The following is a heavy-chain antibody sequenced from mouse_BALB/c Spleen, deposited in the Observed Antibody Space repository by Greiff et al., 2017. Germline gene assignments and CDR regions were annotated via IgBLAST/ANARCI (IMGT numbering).Heavy chain of an antibody. CDR1: GFSLTSYG. V-gene: IGHV2-2*02. D-gene: IGHD2-2*01. J-gene: IGHJ4*01. CDR3: ARKAYGYDGEYYYAMDY. Sequence: VQLKESGPGLVQPSQSLSITCTVSGFSLTSYGVHWVRQSPGKGLEWLGVIWSGGSTDYNAAFISRLSISKDNSKSQVFFKMNSLQANDTAIYYCARKAYGYDGEYYYAMDYWGQGTSVTVSS. CDR2: IWSGGST.